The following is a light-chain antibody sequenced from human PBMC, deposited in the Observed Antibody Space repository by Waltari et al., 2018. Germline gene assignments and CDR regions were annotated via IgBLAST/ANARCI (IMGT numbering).Light chain of an antibody. V-gene: IGKV3-15*01. CDR3: QQYNNRPPDT. J-gene: IGKJ2*01. Sequence: EIVMTQSPATLSVSPGERATLSCRASQSVSSNLAWYPQKPGQAPRLLIYGASTRATDIPARFSGSGSGTEFILTISSLQSEDFAVYYCQQYNNRPPDTFGQGTKLEIK. CDR1: QSVSSN. CDR2: GAS.